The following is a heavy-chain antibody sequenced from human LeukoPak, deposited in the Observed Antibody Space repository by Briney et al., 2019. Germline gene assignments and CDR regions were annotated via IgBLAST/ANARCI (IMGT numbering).Heavy chain of an antibody. V-gene: IGHV4-39*01. J-gene: IGHJ6*03. CDR2: IYYSETT. D-gene: IGHD5/OR15-5a*01. CDR3: ARQVSDYYYYDIDV. Sequence: KPSETLSLTCTVSGGSISSTGYYWDWIRQPPGKGLEWIGSIYYSETTYYNLSLKSRVTISLYTSKNQFSLRLNSVTAADTAVYYCARQVSDYYYYDIDVWGKGATVTVSS. CDR1: GGSISSTGYY.